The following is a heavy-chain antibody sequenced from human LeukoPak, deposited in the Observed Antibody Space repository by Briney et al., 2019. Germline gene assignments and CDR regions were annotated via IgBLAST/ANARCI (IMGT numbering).Heavy chain of an antibody. CDR2: IYPGDSDT. J-gene: IGHJ5*02. V-gene: IGHV5-51*01. Sequence: ESLKISCQGSRYSFTNYCVAWVRQMPGKGLEWMGSIYPGDSDTRYSPSFEGQVTMLVDKSITTAYLQWNSLKASDSAMYYCASAQYSYGLVGWFDPWGQGTLVTVSS. CDR1: RYSFTNYC. CDR3: ASAQYSYGLVGWFDP. D-gene: IGHD3/OR15-3a*01.